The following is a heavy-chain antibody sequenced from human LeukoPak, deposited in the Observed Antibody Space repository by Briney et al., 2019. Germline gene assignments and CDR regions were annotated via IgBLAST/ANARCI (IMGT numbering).Heavy chain of an antibody. D-gene: IGHD6-13*01. CDR1: GYTFTGYY. CDR3: ARVPSRQLVRGDY. CDR2: IIPILGIA. Sequence: SVKVSCKAPGYTFTGYYIHWVRQAPGQGLEWMGRIIPILGIANYAQKFQGRVTITADKSTSTAYMELSSLRSEDTAVYYCARVPSRQLVRGDYWGQGTLVTVSS. V-gene: IGHV1-69*04. J-gene: IGHJ4*02.